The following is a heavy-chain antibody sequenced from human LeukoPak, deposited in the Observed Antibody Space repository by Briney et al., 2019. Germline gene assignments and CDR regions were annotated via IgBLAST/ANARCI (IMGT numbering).Heavy chain of an antibody. J-gene: IGHJ5*02. V-gene: IGHV1-2*02. CDR1: GYTFTGYY. CDR2: INPNSGGT. Sequence: ASVKVSCKASGYTFTGYYMHWVRQAPGQGLEWMGWINPNSGGTNYAQKFQGRVTMTRDTSISTAYMELSRLRSDDTAVYYCARVLPRTHLYWFDPWGQGTLVTVSS. D-gene: IGHD1-1*01. CDR3: ARVLPRTHLYWFDP.